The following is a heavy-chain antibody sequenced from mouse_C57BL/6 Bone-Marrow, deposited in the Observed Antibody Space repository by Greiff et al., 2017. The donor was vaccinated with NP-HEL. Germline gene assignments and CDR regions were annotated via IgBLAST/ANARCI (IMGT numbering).Heavy chain of an antibody. CDR2: IYPRSGNT. D-gene: IGHD2-4*01. Sequence: QVQLQQSGAELARPGASVKLSCKASGYTFTSYGISWVKQRTGQGLEWIGEIYPRSGNTYYNEKFKGKATLTADKSSNPAYLQLSSLTSEDTAVYYCTTGIYDDLLRFAYWGQGTLVTVSA. CDR3: TTGIYDDLLRFAY. CDR1: GYTFTSYG. V-gene: IGHV1-81*01. J-gene: IGHJ3*01.